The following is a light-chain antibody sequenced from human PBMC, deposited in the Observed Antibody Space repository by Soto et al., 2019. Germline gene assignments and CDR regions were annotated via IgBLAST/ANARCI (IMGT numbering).Light chain of an antibody. CDR1: SGDVGAYNY. V-gene: IGLV2-11*01. CDR2: DVD. J-gene: IGLJ1*01. Sequence: QSALTQRRSVSGSPGQSVTLSCAGTSGDVGAYNYVSWYQHPPGAAPQLIIYDVDKRPSGVPDRFSGSKSGNTASLTISGLRTEDEADYYCCSYAGQYTFVFGTGTKVTVL. CDR3: CSYAGQYTFV.